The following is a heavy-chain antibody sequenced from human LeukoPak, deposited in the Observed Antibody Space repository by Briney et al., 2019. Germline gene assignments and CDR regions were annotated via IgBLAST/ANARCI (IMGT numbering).Heavy chain of an antibody. CDR2: IDPSDSYT. J-gene: IGHJ3*01. CDR3: ARVYDILTGYYD. D-gene: IGHD3-9*01. V-gene: IGHV5-10-1*01. Sequence: GGSLRLSCKGSGYSFTSYWISWVRQMPGKGLEWMGRIDPSDSYTNYSPSFQGHVTISADKSISTAYLQWSSLKASDTAMYYCARVYDILTGYYDWGQGTMVTVSS. CDR1: GYSFTSYW.